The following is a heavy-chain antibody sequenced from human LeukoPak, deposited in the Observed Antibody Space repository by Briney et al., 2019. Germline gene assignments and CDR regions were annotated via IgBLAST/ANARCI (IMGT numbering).Heavy chain of an antibody. V-gene: IGHV3-21*01. D-gene: IGHD3-10*01. J-gene: IGHJ4*02. CDR2: ISDSSTYI. CDR3: ARPGLLWFGEPPDY. CDR1: GFTFSTYS. Sequence: GGSLRLSCAASGFTFSTYSMNWVRQAPGKGLEWVSSISDSSTYIYYADSVKGRFTISRDNAKNSLYLQMNSLRAEDTAVYYCARPGLLWFGEPPDYWGQGTLVTVSS.